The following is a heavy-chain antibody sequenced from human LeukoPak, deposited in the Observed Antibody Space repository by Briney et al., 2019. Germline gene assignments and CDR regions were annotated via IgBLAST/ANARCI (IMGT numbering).Heavy chain of an antibody. Sequence: SETLSLTCTVSGGPISSYYGSWIRQPAGKGLEWIGRIYSSGSTKYNPSLKSRVTMSVDTSKNQFSLKLSSVTAADTAVYYCARDKRGLAWFDPWGQGTLVTVSS. CDR2: IYSSGST. V-gene: IGHV4-4*07. CDR1: GGPISSYY. CDR3: ARDKRGLAWFDP. J-gene: IGHJ5*02. D-gene: IGHD3-16*01.